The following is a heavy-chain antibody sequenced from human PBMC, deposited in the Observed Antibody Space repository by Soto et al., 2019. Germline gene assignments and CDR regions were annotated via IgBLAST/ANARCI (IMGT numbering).Heavy chain of an antibody. CDR3: ARRITLYCSSTSCAPGWFDP. CDR2: RYYSGST. V-gene: IGHV4-30-4*01. CDR1: GGSISSGDYY. Sequence: SETLSLTCTVSGGSISSGDYYWSWIRQPPGKGLEWLGYRYYSGSTYYNPSLKSRVTISVDTSKNQFSLKLSSVTAADTAVYYCARRITLYCSSTSCAPGWFDPWGQGTLVTVSS. D-gene: IGHD2-2*01. J-gene: IGHJ5*02.